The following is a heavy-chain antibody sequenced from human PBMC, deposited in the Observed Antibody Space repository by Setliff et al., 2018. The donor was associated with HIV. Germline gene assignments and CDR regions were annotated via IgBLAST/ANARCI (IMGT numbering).Heavy chain of an antibody. D-gene: IGHD1-20*01. CDR1: GGSISSGSYY. J-gene: IGHJ4*02. CDR2: IYSSGSP. V-gene: IGHV4-39*02. Sequence: PSETLSLTCTVSGGSISSGSYYWSWIRQPPGKGLEWIGSIYSSGSPSYNPSLSSRLTISVDPSKNHVSLRLTSVTAADTAVYYCARLNNGAHYFHFDYWGQGTLVTVSS. CDR3: ARLNNGAHYFHFDY.